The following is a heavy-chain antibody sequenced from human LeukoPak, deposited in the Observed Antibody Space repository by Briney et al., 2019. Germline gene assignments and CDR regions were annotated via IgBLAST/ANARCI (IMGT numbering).Heavy chain of an antibody. V-gene: IGHV3-23*01. J-gene: IGHJ4*02. D-gene: IGHD1-14*01. CDR3: AKPAKTDYADY. CDR1: GFTFSSYG. CDR2: ISGSGGNT. Sequence: GGSLRLSCAASGFTFSSYGMNWVRQAPGKGLEWVSAISGSGGNTYYADSVKGRFTISRDNSKNTLYLQMNSLRAEDTALYYCAKPAKTDYADYRGQGTLVTVSS.